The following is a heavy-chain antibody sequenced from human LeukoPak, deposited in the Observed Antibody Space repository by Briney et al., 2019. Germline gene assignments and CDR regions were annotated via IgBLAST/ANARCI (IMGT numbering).Heavy chain of an antibody. CDR3: ARGLRVAARPYYYYYMDV. CDR1: GGSISSYY. J-gene: IGHJ6*03. Sequence: PSETLSLTCTVSGGSISSYYWSWIRQPAGKGLEWIGRIYTSGSTNYNPSLKSRVTMSVDTSKNQFSLKLSSVTAADTAVYYCARGLRVAARPYYYYYMDVWGKGTTVTVSS. D-gene: IGHD6-6*01. CDR2: IYTSGST. V-gene: IGHV4-4*07.